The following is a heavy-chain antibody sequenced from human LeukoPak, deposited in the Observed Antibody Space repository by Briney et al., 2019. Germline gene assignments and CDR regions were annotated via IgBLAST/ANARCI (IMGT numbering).Heavy chain of an antibody. CDR3: ARANWNNYHDGFEN. V-gene: IGHV2-70*04. J-gene: IGHJ3*02. D-gene: IGHD3-16*01. Sequence: SGPTLGNPTQTPTLTRTFSGFSLRTSGMRVSWIRQPPRKALEWLARVDWDDDKFYSTSLKTRLTISKDTSKNQVVLTMTNMDPVDTATYYCARANWNNYHDGFENWGQGTMVTVSS. CDR2: VDWDDDK. CDR1: GFSLRTSGMR.